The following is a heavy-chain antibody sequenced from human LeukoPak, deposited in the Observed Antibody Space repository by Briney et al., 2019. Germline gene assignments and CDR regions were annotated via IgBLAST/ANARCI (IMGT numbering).Heavy chain of an antibody. CDR3: ARDRDSSGWYKEFDY. CDR2: ISSSSSYI. CDR1: GFTFSSYS. D-gene: IGHD6-19*01. J-gene: IGHJ4*02. Sequence: PGRSLRLSCAASGFTFSSYSMNWVRQAPGKGLEWVSSISSSSSYIYYADSVKGRFTISRDNAKNSLYLQMNSLRAEDTAVYYCARDRDSSGWYKEFDYWGQGTLVTVSS. V-gene: IGHV3-21*01.